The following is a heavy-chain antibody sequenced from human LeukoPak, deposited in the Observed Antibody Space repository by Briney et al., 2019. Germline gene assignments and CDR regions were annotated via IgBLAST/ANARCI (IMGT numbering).Heavy chain of an antibody. V-gene: IGHV4-59*01. D-gene: IGHD3-3*01. CDR3: ARGWGYYDFWSGYYGFDY. CDR2: IYYSGST. J-gene: IGHJ4*02. CDR1: GGSISSYY. Sequence: PSETLSLTCTVSGGSISSYYWSWIRQPPGKGLEWIGYIYYSGSTNYNPSLKSRVTISVDTSKNQFFLKLGSVTAADTAVYYCARGWGYYDFWSGYYGFDYWGQGTLVTVSS.